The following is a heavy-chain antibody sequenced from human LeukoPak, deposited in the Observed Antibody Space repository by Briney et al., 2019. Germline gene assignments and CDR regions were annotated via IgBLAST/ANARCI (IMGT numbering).Heavy chain of an antibody. J-gene: IGHJ4*02. V-gene: IGHV1-46*01. CDR3: ATYPGPTIQGSFDY. CDR2: IDPSSGNT. Sequence: ASVKVSCKASGYALTNYYMSWVRQAPGQGPEWMGAIDPSSGNTQFAPKFEGRVTVTTDTSTSTVYMEMSSLRSDDTAMYYCATYPGPTIQGSFDYWGQGTLVTVSS. D-gene: IGHD5-18*01. CDR1: GYALTNYY.